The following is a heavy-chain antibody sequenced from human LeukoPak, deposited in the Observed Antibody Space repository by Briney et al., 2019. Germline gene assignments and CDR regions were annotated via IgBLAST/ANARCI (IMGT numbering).Heavy chain of an antibody. V-gene: IGHV4-39*01. D-gene: IGHD3-22*01. J-gene: IGHJ4*02. CDR2: IYYSGST. Sequence: SETLSLTCTVSGGSISSSSYYWGWIRQPPGKGLEWIGSIYYSGSTYYNPSLKSRVTISVDTSKNQFSLKLSSVTAADTAVYYCARGGRGYYDSSGYYWGQGTLVTVSS. CDR1: GGSISSSSYY. CDR3: ARGGRGYYDSSGYY.